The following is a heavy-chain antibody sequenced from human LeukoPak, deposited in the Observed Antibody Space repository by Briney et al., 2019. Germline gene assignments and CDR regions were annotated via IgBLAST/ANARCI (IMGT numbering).Heavy chain of an antibody. V-gene: IGHV3-30*03. CDR3: ARGPGYSSGWYVLSVDY. Sequence: GGSLRLSCAASGFTFSSYGMHWVRQAPGKGLEWVAVISYDGSNKYYADSVKGRFTISRDNSKNMLYLQMNSLSAEDTAVYYCARGPGYSSGWYVLSVDYWGQGTLVTVSS. CDR2: ISYDGSNK. J-gene: IGHJ4*02. D-gene: IGHD6-19*01. CDR1: GFTFSSYG.